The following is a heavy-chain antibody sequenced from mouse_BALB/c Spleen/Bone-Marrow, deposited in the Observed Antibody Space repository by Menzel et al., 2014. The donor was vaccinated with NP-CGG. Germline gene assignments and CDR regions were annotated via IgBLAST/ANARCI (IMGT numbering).Heavy chain of an antibody. J-gene: IGHJ4*01. CDR1: GYSFTSYW. CDR3: ARDYKRYYAIDY. V-gene: IGHV1S82*01. D-gene: IGHD6-2*01. CDR2: IHPSDSET. Sequence: QVQLQQSGAELVRPGASVKLSCKASGYSFTSYWMNWVKQRPGQGLEWIGMIHPSDSETRLNQKFKDKATLTVDKSSSAAYMRNSGPTPEDSAGYFSARDYKRYYAIDYWGQRTPVTVSS.